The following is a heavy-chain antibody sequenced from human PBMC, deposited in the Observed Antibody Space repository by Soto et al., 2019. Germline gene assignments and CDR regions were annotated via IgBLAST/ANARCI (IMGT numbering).Heavy chain of an antibody. CDR2: ISGSADGT. CDR1: GFTFDSYA. Sequence: EVKLLESGGGLAQPGGSLRLSCVGSGFTFDSYAISWVRQAPGERLQWIAAISGSADGTDYAHSVRGRFTISRDNAKNTVHLQMDSLRVEDTAVYFCAKDTVGGYSFWSGYYSAGLDVWGQGTLVTVS. CDR3: AKDTVGGYSFWSGYYSAGLDV. V-gene: IGHV3-23*01. D-gene: IGHD3-3*01. J-gene: IGHJ3*01.